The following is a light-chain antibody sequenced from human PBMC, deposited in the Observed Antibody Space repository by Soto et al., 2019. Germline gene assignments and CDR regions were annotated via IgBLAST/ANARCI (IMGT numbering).Light chain of an antibody. CDR3: SSYASSSTS. V-gene: IGLV2-14*03. Sequence: QSALTQPASVSGSPGQSITISCTGTSSDVGGYNYVSWYQQHPGKAPELMIYEVSNRPSGVSHRFSGSKSGNTASLTISGLQAEDEADYYCSSYASSSTSFGTGTKLTVL. J-gene: IGLJ1*01. CDR1: SSDVGGYNY. CDR2: EVS.